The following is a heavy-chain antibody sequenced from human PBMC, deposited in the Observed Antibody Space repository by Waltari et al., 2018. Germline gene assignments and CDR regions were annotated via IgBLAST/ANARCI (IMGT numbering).Heavy chain of an antibody. J-gene: IGHJ3*02. Sequence: VQLQESGPGLVKPSETLSLTCTVSGVSIGGHSWVWIRQPPGKGLEWVGYVHHSGNTNYNPSLKSRVSMSIDTSNNQFSLSLTSLTTADTAVYYCAREGDGDKGSAFDIWGHGTMVTVSS. V-gene: IGHV4-59*11. D-gene: IGHD3-10*01. CDR1: GVSIGGHS. CDR2: VHHSGNT. CDR3: AREGDGDKGSAFDI.